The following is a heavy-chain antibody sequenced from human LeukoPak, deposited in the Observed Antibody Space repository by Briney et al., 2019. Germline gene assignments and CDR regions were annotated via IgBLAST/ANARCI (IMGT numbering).Heavy chain of an antibody. J-gene: IGHJ5*02. CDR1: GYTFIGYY. Sequence: ASVKVSCKASGYTFIGYYMHWVRQAPGQGLEWMGWINPNSGSTNYAQKFQGRVTMTRDTSSSTAYMELSRRRVDDTAVYYCVRDDYVWGSSRINWFDPWGQGTLVTVSS. D-gene: IGHD3-16*01. CDR2: INPNSGST. CDR3: VRDDYVWGSSRINWFDP. V-gene: IGHV1-2*02.